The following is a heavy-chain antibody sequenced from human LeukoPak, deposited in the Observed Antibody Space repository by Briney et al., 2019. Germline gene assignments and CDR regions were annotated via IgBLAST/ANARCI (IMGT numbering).Heavy chain of an antibody. D-gene: IGHD4-17*01. Sequence: SETLSLTCTVSGGSISSSSYYWGWIRQPPGKGLEWIGSIYYSGSTYYNPSLKSRVTISVDTSKNQFSLKLSSVTAADTAVYYCARAVTPYNWFDPWGQGTLVTVSS. V-gene: IGHV4-39*01. J-gene: IGHJ5*02. CDR3: ARAVTPYNWFDP. CDR2: IYYSGST. CDR1: GGSISSSSYY.